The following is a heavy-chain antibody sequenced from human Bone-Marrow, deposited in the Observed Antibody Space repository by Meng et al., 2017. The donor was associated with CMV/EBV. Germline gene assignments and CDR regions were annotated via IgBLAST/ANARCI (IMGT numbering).Heavy chain of an antibody. D-gene: IGHD5-12*01. CDR3: ANRYSGYEDVWYFDY. J-gene: IGHJ4*02. CDR2: IRDDGSNT. V-gene: IGHV3-30*02. Sequence: GESLKISYAMSGFTLSSYGMHWVRQAPGKGLQWVAFIRDDGSNTYYADSVKGRFTISRDNSKNTVYLQMNSLRAEDTAVYYCANRYSGYEDVWYFDYWGQGTLVTVSS. CDR1: GFTLSSYG.